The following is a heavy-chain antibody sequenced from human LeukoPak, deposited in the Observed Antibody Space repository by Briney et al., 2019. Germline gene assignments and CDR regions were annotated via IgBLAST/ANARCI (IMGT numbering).Heavy chain of an antibody. J-gene: IGHJ4*02. CDR2: INPNSGGT. V-gene: IGHV1-2*02. Sequence: GASVKVSCKASGYTFTGYYMHWVRQAPGQGLEWMGWINPNSGGTNYAQKFQGRVTMARDTSISTAYMELSRLRSDDTAVYYCARVGYSSSWAAHFDYWGQGTLVTVSS. D-gene: IGHD6-13*01. CDR1: GYTFTGYY. CDR3: ARVGYSSSWAAHFDY.